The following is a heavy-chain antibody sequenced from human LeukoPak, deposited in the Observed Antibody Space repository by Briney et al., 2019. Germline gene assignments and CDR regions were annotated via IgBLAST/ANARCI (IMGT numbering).Heavy chain of an antibody. Sequence: GGSLRLSCAASGFTFSSYGMHWVSQAPGKWLEWVAVISYDGSNKYYADSVKGRFTIYRDHSKNTLYLQMKSLRAEDTAVYYCARDLRPYYYYYMDVWGKGTTVTVSS. CDR1: GFTFSSYG. CDR3: ARDLRPYYYYYMDV. V-gene: IGHV3-30*03. J-gene: IGHJ6*03. CDR2: ISYDGSNK.